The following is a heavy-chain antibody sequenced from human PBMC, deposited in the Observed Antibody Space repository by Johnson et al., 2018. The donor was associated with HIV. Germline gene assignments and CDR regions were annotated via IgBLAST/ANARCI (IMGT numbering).Heavy chain of an antibody. J-gene: IGHJ3*02. CDR2: ISYDGSNK. CDR3: ARDYDFWSAPGAFDI. D-gene: IGHD3-3*01. Sequence: QVQLVESGGGVVQPGRSLRLSCAASGFTFSSYAMHWVRQAPGKGLEWVAVISYDGSNKYYADSVKGRFTISRDNSKNTLYLQMNSLRAEDTAVYYCARDYDFWSAPGAFDIWGQGTMVTVSS. V-gene: IGHV3-30*04. CDR1: GFTFSSYA.